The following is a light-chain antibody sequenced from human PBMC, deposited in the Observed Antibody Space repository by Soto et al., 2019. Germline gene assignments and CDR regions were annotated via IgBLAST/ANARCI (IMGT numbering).Light chain of an antibody. CDR2: DVS. J-gene: IGLJ1*01. CDR1: SSDVGGYNY. CDR3: SSYTSSSTLV. Sequence: QSALKQPPSVSGSPGQSITISCTGTSSDVGGYNYVSWYQQHPGKAPKLMIYDVSNRPSGVSNRFSGSKSGNTASLTISGLQAEDEADYYCSSYTSSSTLVFGTGTKVTVL. V-gene: IGLV2-14*01.